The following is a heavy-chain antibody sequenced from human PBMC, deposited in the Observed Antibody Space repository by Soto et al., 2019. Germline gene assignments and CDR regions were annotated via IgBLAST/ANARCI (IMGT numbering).Heavy chain of an antibody. J-gene: IGHJ4*02. CDR3: ESRGRGYCSGGSCHEG. D-gene: IGHD2-15*01. V-gene: IGHV4-34*01. CDR1: GGSFSGYY. Sequence: QVQLQQWGAGLLKPSETLSLTCAVYGGSFSGYYWSWIRQPPGKGLEWIGEINHSGSTNYNPSLKSRVTISVDTSKTQFSLKLSSVTAADTAVYYCESRGRGYCSGGSCHEGWGQGTLVTVSS. CDR2: INHSGST.